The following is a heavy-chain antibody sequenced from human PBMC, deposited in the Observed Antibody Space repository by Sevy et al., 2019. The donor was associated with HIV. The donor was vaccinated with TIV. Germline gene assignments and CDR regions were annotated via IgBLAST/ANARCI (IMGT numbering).Heavy chain of an antibody. J-gene: IGHJ6*03. CDR1: GVSISSYY. CDR3: ARSTYYYYYMDV. V-gene: IGHV4-59*01. CDR2: VHHSGNT. Sequence: SETLSLTCTVSGVSISSYYWSWIRQPPGKGLEWIGYVHHSGNTEYNPSLKSRVTISVNTSKNQTSLKVASVTAADTAVYYCARSTYYYYYMDVWGKGATVTVSS.